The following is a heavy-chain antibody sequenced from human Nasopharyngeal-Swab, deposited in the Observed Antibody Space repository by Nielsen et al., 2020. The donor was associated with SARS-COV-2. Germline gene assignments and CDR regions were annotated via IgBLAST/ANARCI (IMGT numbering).Heavy chain of an antibody. J-gene: IGHJ5*02. CDR3: ARSQYCSGGSCYSGNWLDP. Sequence: WVRQAPGQGLEWMGWISAYNGNTNYAQKLQGRVTMTTDTSTSTAYMELRSLRSDDTAVYYCARSQYCSGGSCYSGNWLDPWGQGTLVTVSS. D-gene: IGHD2-15*01. V-gene: IGHV1-18*01. CDR2: ISAYNGNT.